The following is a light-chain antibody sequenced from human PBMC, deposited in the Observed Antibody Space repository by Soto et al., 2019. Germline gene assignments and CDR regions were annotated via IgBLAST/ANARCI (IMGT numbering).Light chain of an antibody. J-gene: IGKJ1*01. Sequence: IQLTQSPSTLSGSVGDRVTITCRASQGVSTWLAWYQQRPSQAPKLLVYEASKLQSGVPSRFSASGSVRDYTLTISSLQPEDSATYYCQQHYDFRTFGQGTKVEI. V-gene: IGKV1-5*03. CDR3: QQHYDFRT. CDR1: QGVSTW. CDR2: EAS.